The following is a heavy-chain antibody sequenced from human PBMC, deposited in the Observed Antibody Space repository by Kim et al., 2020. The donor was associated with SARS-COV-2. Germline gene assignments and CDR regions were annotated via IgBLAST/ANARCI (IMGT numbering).Heavy chain of an antibody. CDR3: ARDLTGSGWYRNLIAFDI. D-gene: IGHD6-19*01. CDR2: ISSSSSYI. Sequence: GGSLRLSCAASGFTFSSYSMNWVRQAPGKGLEWVSSISSSSSYIYYADSVKGRFTISRDNAKNSLYLQMNSLRAEDTAVYYCARDLTGSGWYRNLIAFDIWGQGTMVTVSS. V-gene: IGHV3-21*01. J-gene: IGHJ3*02. CDR1: GFTFSSYS.